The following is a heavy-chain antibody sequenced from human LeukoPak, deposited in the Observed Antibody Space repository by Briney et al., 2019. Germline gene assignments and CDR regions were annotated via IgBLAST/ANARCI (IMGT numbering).Heavy chain of an antibody. CDR1: GGSISSSSYY. CDR2: MYYSGST. J-gene: IGHJ4*02. V-gene: IGHV4-39*07. CDR3: ARGRYFDWLLDH. D-gene: IGHD3-9*01. Sequence: SETLSLTCTVSGGSISSSSYYWGWIRQPPGKGLEWIGSMYYSGSTYYNPSLKSRVTISVDTSKNQFSLKLSSVTAADTAVYYCARGRYFDWLLDHWGQGTLVTVSS.